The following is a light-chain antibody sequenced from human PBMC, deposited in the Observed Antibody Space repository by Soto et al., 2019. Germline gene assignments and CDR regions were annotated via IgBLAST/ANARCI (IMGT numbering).Light chain of an antibody. V-gene: IGKV1-5*03. CDR2: KAS. Sequence: DIQMTQSPSTLSASVGDRVTITCRASQSISSWLAWYQQKPGKAPKLLIYKASSLESGVPSRFSGSGSGNEFTLTISSLQPDDFATYYCQQYNSPWTFGQGTKVEIK. CDR1: QSISSW. CDR3: QQYNSPWT. J-gene: IGKJ1*01.